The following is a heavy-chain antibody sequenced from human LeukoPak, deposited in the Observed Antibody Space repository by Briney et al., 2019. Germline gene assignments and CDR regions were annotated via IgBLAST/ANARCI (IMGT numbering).Heavy chain of an antibody. Sequence: ASVKVSCKASGGTFSSYAISWVRQAPGQGLEWMGGIIPIFGTANYAQKFQGRVTITADESTSTAYMELSSLRSEDTAVYYCASCGPYYYYYMDVWGKGTTVTISS. CDR2: IIPIFGTA. CDR3: ASCGPYYYYYMDV. V-gene: IGHV1-69*13. CDR1: GGTFSSYA. J-gene: IGHJ6*03.